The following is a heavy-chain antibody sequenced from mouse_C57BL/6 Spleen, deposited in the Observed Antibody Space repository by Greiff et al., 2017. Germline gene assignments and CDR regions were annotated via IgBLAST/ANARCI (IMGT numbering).Heavy chain of an antibody. D-gene: IGHD3-2*02. CDR1: GYTFTSYW. CDR2: INPSNGGT. V-gene: IGHV1-53*01. Sequence: QVQLKQPGTELVKPGASVKLSCKASGYTFTSYWMHWVKQRPGQGLEWIGNINPSNGGTNYNEKFKSKATLTVDKSSSTAYMQLSSLTSEDSAVYYCAWGDSSGYVPFDYWGQGTTLTVSS. J-gene: IGHJ2*01. CDR3: AWGDSSGYVPFDY.